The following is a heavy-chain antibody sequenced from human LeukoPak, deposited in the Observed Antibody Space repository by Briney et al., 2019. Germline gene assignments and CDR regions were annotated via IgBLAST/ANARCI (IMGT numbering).Heavy chain of an antibody. V-gene: IGHV5-51*01. D-gene: IGHD2-21*01. J-gene: IGHJ4*02. CDR2: IDPGEADT. Sequence: GESLKISWQGSGYSFTSHWRAWVRQMPGKGREWMGIIDPGEADTSYSPSFQGQVTFSADKSTSTAYLQWSSLKASDTAMYYCARHGESSPFFDYWGRGTLVTVSS. CDR1: GYSFTSHW. CDR3: ARHGESSPFFDY.